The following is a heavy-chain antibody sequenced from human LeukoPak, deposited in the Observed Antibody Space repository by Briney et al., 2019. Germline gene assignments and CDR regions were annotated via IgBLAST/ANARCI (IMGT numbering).Heavy chain of an antibody. D-gene: IGHD1-1*01. CDR3: AREGSTTGTTDWFDP. CDR1: GGTFSSYA. V-gene: IGHV1-69*13. Sequence: SVTVSCKASGGTFSSYAISWVRQAPGQGLKWIGGIIPIFGTANYAQKFQGRVTITADESTSTAYMELSSLRSEDTAVYYCAREGSTTGTTDWFDPWGQGTLVTVSS. CDR2: IIPIFGTA. J-gene: IGHJ5*02.